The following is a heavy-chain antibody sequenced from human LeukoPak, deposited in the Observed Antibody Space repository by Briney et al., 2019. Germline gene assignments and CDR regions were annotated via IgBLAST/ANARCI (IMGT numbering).Heavy chain of an antibody. J-gene: IGHJ6*03. D-gene: IGHD3-22*01. Sequence: ASVKVSCKASGYTFTSYGISWVRQAPGQGLEWMGWISACNGNTNYAQKLQGRVTMTTDTSTSTAYMELRSLRSDDTAVYYCARVDSSGYYYSYYYYMDVWGKGTTVTISS. V-gene: IGHV1-18*01. CDR3: ARVDSSGYYYSYYYYMDV. CDR2: ISACNGNT. CDR1: GYTFTSYG.